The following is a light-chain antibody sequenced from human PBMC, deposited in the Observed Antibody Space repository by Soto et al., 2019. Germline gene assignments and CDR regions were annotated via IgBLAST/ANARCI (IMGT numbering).Light chain of an antibody. J-gene: IGKJ4*01. CDR3: QQYNTYPLT. CDR2: KAS. Sequence: DIQMTQSPSTLSASVGDRVTITCRASQPISTGLAWYQQKPGKAPKLLIYKASSLEGGVPSRFSGSGSGTEFNITISSLQPDDFATYYCQQYNTYPLTFGGGTTVDIK. V-gene: IGKV1-5*03. CDR1: QPISTG.